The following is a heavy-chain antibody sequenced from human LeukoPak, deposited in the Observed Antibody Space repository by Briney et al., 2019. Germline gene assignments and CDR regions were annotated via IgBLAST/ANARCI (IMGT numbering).Heavy chain of an antibody. CDR2: IYYSGST. CDR3: ARPRPNWVNWFDP. CDR1: GGSFSGYY. J-gene: IGHJ5*02. D-gene: IGHD7-27*01. V-gene: IGHV4-34*01. Sequence: PSETLSLTCAVYGGSFSGYYWSWIRQPPGKGLEWIGSIYYSGSTYYNPSLKSRVTISVDTSKNQFSLKLSSVTAADTAVYYCARPRPNWVNWFDPWGQGTLVTVSS.